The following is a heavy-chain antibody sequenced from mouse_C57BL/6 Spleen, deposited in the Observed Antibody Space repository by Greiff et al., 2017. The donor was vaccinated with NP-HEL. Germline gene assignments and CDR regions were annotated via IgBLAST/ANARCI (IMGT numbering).Heavy chain of an antibody. CDR3: GYGSSYPYYFDY. V-gene: IGHV1-52*01. CDR1: GYTFTSYW. CDR2: IDPSDSET. D-gene: IGHD1-1*01. J-gene: IGHJ2*01. Sequence: QVQLKQSGAELVRPGSSVKLSCKASGYTFTSYWMHWVKQRPIQGLEWIGNIDPSDSETHYNQKFKDKATLTVDKSSSTAYMQLSSLTSEDSAVYYCGYGSSYPYYFDYWGQGTTLTVSS.